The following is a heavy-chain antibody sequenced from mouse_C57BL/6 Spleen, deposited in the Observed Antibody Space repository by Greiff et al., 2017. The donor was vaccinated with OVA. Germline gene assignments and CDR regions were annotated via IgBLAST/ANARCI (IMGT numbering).Heavy chain of an antibody. J-gene: IGHJ4*01. Sequence: VQLQQPGAELVRPGSSVKLSCKASGYTFTSYWMHWVKQRPIQGLEWIGNIDPSDSETHYNQKFKDKATLTVDKSSSTAYMKLSSLTSEDSAVYYCARENYGSSYVYYAMDYWGQGTSVTVSS. CDR2: IDPSDSET. CDR3: ARENYGSSYVYYAMDY. V-gene: IGHV1-52*01. D-gene: IGHD1-1*01. CDR1: GYTFTSYW.